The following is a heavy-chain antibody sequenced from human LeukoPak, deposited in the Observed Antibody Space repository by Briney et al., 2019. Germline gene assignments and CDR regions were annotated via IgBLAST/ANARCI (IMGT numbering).Heavy chain of an antibody. CDR3: ARGRENYGGAPDWFDP. Sequence: SETLSLTCTVSGGSISSYYWSWIRQPAGKGLEWIGRIYTSGSTNYNPSLKSRVTMSVDTSKNQFSLKLSSVTAADTAVYYCARGRENYGGAPDWFDPWGQGTLVTVSS. D-gene: IGHD4-23*01. J-gene: IGHJ5*02. CDR1: GGSISSYY. V-gene: IGHV4-4*07. CDR2: IYTSGST.